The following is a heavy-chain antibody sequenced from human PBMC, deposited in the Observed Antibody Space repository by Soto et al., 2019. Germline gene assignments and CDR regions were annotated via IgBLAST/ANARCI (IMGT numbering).Heavy chain of an antibody. J-gene: IGHJ3*02. V-gene: IGHV3-30-3*01. CDR1: GFTFSSYA. D-gene: IGHD3-10*01. CDR2: ISYDGSNK. Sequence: QVQLVESGGGVVQPGRSLRLSCAASGFTFSSYAMHWVRQAPGKGLEWVAVISYDGSNKYYADSVKGRFTISRDNSKNTLYLQMTSLRAEDTAVYYCASGITMVRGTPFDIWGQGTMVTVSS. CDR3: ASGITMVRGTPFDI.